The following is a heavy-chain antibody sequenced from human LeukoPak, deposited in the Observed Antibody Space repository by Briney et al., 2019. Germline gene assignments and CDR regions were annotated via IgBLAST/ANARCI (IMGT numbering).Heavy chain of an antibody. CDR1: GGSISSYY. J-gene: IGHJ4*02. V-gene: IGHV4-59*01. D-gene: IGHD3-22*01. CDR2: IYYSGST. CDR3: ARDANLYYYDSSGYYWSYFDY. Sequence: SETLSLTCTVSGGSISSYYWSWIRQPPGKGLEWIGYIYYSGSTNYNPSLKSRVTISVDTSKNQFSLKLSSVTVADTAVYYCARDANLYYYDSSGYYWSYFDYWGQGTPVTVSS.